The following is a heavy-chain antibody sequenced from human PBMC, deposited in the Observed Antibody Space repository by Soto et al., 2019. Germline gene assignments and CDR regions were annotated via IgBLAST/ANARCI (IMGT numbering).Heavy chain of an antibody. CDR3: ARAYGGFDNGLDV. V-gene: IGHV4-59*01. D-gene: IGHD5-12*01. J-gene: IGHJ6*02. CDR1: GDSIRSYY. Sequence: SETLSLTCTVSGDSIRSYYWTWIRQPPGKGLELIGYIYYSGSTRYNPSLKSRVTISVDMSKSQFSLKLSSVIAADTAVYYCARAYGGFDNGLDVWGQGTAATVSS. CDR2: IYYSGST.